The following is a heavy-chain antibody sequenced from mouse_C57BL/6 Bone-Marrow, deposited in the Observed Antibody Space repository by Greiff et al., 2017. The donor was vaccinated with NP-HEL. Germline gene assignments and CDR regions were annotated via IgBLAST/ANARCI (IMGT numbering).Heavy chain of an antibody. CDR3: AREDDYDLAY. J-gene: IGHJ3*01. CDR2: IYPGDGDT. Sequence: VKLKQSGPELVKPGASVKISCKASGFAFSSSWMNWVKQRPGKGLEWIGRIYPGDGDTNYNGKFKGKATLTADKSSSTAYMQLSSLTSEDSAVYFCAREDDYDLAYWGQGTLVTVSA. D-gene: IGHD2-4*01. CDR1: GFAFSSSW. V-gene: IGHV1-82*01.